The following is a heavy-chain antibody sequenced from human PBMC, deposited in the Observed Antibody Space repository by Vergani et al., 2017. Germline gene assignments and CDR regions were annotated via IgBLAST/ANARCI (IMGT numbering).Heavy chain of an antibody. CDR3: AGAVGYCSSTSCYRSGYYYYGMDV. CDR2: IYYSGST. V-gene: IGHV4-30-4*08. Sequence: QVQLQESGPGLVKPSQTLSLTCTVSGGSISSGDYYWSWIRQPPGKGLEWIGYIYYSGSTDYNPTLKSRVTISVDTSKNQFSLKLSSVTAADTAVYYCAGAVGYCSSTSCYRSGYYYYGMDVWDQGTTVTVSS. D-gene: IGHD2-2*01. CDR1: GGSISSGDYY. J-gene: IGHJ6*02.